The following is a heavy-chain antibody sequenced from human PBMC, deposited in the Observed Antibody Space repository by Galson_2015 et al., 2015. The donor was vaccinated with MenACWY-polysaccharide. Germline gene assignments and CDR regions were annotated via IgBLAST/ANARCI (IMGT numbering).Heavy chain of an antibody. J-gene: IGHJ4*02. CDR2: IIHRGGT. V-gene: IGHV4-34*12. CDR1: GESFSGYY. Sequence: ETLSLTCAVYGESFSGYYWSWLRQPPGGGLGGLGEIIHRGGTTSNPPLKSGVPIPVETPKNQFSLKLNSMTAADTAIYYCARVDIVTTNYFDYWGQGILVTVSS. CDR3: ARVDIVTTNYFDY. D-gene: IGHD5-12*01.